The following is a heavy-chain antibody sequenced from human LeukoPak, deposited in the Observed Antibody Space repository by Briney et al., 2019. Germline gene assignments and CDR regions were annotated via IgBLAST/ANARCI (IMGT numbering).Heavy chain of an antibody. Sequence: SGPTLVKPSETLSLTSTVSGASVSSASYWSWIRQPPGKGVEWIAHIYNGVNTNYNPSLKSRVTISVDTSKNQFSLRLNSVTAADTAVYYCARSRAFNSGAFDPWGQGSLVTVSS. CDR3: ARSRAFNSGAFDP. CDR1: GASVSSASY. CDR2: IYNGVNT. V-gene: IGHV4-61*01. D-gene: IGHD1-26*01. J-gene: IGHJ5*02.